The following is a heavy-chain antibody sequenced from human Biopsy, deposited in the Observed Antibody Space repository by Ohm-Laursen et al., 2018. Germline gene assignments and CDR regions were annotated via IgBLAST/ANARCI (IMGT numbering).Heavy chain of an antibody. CDR2: ISGSGGST. CDR3: AKGGYCTTTSCYMDVDY. D-gene: IGHD2-2*02. J-gene: IGHJ4*02. V-gene: IGHV3-23*01. CDR1: GFSFDNYA. Sequence: GSLRPSCAASGFSFDNYAMNWVRQAPGKGLEWVSTISGSGGSTYYADSVKGRFTISRDASKNTLYLLMNSLRAEDTAMYYCAKGGYCTTTSCYMDVDYWGQGTLVTVSS.